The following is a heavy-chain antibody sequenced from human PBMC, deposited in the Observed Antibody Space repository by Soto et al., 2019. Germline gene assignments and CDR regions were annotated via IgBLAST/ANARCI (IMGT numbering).Heavy chain of an antibody. Sequence: GGSLRLSCAASGFTFSSYAMHWVRQAPGKGLEWVAVISYDGSNKYYAESVKGRFTISRDNTKNTLYLQMNSMRAEDTTVYYCANNRDSSGWYRYYYYYGMDVWGQGTTVTVSS. CDR3: ANNRDSSGWYRYYYYYGMDV. CDR1: GFTFSSYA. J-gene: IGHJ6*02. CDR2: ISYDGSNK. D-gene: IGHD6-19*01. V-gene: IGHV3-30-3*01.